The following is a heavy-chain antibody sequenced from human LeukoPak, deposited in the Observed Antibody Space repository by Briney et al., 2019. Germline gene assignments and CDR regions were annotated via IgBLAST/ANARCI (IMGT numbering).Heavy chain of an antibody. J-gene: IGHJ6*02. V-gene: IGHV1-18*01. CDR3: ARDGESYSSSNYYGMDV. D-gene: IGHD6-13*01. Sequence: ASVKASCKASGYTFTSYGISWVRQAPGQGLEWMGWISAYNGNTNYAQKLQGRVTMTTDTSTSTAYMELRSLRSDDTAVYYCARDGESYSSSNYYGMDVWGQGTTVTVSS. CDR1: GYTFTSYG. CDR2: ISAYNGNT.